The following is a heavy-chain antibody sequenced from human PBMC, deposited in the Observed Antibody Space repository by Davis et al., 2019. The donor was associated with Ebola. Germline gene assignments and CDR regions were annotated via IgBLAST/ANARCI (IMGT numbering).Heavy chain of an antibody. V-gene: IGHV3-11*06. CDR2: ISSSSS. CDR1: GFTFSIYY. Sequence: GGSLRLSCAASGFTFSIYYMSWIRQAPGKGLEWVSYISSSSSDYADSVRGRFTISRDNAKNSLYLQMNSLRAEDTAVYYCARGGYYDSSGYSHAAFDIWGQGTMLTVSS. J-gene: IGHJ3*02. CDR3: ARGGYYDSSGYSHAAFDI. D-gene: IGHD3-22*01.